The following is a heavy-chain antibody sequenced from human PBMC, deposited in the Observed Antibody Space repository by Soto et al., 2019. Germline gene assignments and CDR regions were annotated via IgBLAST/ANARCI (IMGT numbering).Heavy chain of an antibody. D-gene: IGHD3-10*01. CDR2: ISWDGGIT. CDR3: AKDDLPGSYYNLDS. J-gene: IGHJ4*02. CDR1: GFTFDDYT. V-gene: IGHV3-43*01. Sequence: EGSLRLSCAASGFTFDDYTMHWVRQVPGKGLEWVSLISWDGGITYYADSVKGRFTISRDNSKNSLTLQMNSLRTEDTALYYCAKDDLPGSYYNLDSWGQGT.